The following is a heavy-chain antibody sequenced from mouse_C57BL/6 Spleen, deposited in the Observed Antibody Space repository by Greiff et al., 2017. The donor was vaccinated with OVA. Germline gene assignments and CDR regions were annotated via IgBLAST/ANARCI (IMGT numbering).Heavy chain of an antibody. CDR1: GYTFTDYE. D-gene: IGHD2-10*02. CDR3: TRDSIFAY. V-gene: IGHV1-15*01. Sequence: QVQLQQSGAELVRPGASVPLSCKASGYTFTDYELHWVKQTPVHGLEWIGAIDPETGGTAYNQKFKGKAILTADKSSSTAYMELRSLTSEDSAVYYCTRDSIFAYWGQGTLVTVSA. J-gene: IGHJ3*01. CDR2: IDPETGGT.